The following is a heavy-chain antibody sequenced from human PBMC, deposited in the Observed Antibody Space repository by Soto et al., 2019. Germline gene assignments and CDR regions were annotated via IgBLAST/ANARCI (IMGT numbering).Heavy chain of an antibody. D-gene: IGHD2-2*01. CDR3: ARAQGGYCSSTSCYEVYNYFDY. CDR1: GFTFSSYG. Sequence: QVQLVESGGGVVQPGRSLRLSCAASGFTFSSYGMHWVRQAPGKGLEWVAVIWYDGSNKYYADSVKGRFTISRYNSKNTLYLQMNSLRDKDTAVYYCARAQGGYCSSTSCYEVYNYFDYWGQGTLVTLSS. CDR2: IWYDGSNK. J-gene: IGHJ4*02. V-gene: IGHV3-33*01.